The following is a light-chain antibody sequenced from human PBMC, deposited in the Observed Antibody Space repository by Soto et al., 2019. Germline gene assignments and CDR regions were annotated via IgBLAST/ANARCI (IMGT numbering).Light chain of an antibody. CDR2: DAS. CDR1: QSVGSY. Sequence: EIVLTQSPATLSLSPGERVTLSCRASQSVGSYLAWYQQKLGQAPRLLIYDASNRATGLPARFSGSGSGTDFTLTISSLEPEDFAVYYCQQRSNWPVTFGQGTKVESK. J-gene: IGKJ1*01. V-gene: IGKV3-11*01. CDR3: QQRSNWPVT.